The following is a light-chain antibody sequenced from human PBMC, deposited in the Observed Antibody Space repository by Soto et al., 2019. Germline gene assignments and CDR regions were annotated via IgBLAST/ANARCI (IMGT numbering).Light chain of an antibody. J-gene: IGLJ2*01. CDR1: SSNIGNNY. V-gene: IGLV1-51*02. Sequence: QAVVTQPPSVPAAPGQKVTISCSGSSSNIGNNYVSWYQQLPGTAPKLLIYENNKRPSGIPDRFSGSKSGTSATLGITGLQTGDEADYYCGTWDSSLSAGGVVFGGGTKLTVL. CDR3: GTWDSSLSAGGVV. CDR2: ENN.